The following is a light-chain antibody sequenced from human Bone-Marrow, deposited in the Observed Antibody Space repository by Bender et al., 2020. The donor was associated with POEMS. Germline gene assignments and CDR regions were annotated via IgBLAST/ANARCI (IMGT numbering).Light chain of an antibody. CDR2: DVS. Sequence: QSALTQPASVSGSPGQSITISCTGASSDIGYSDHVSWYQQRPGKAPELMIFDVSLRPSGVSNRFSGSKSGNTASLTISGLQAEDEADYYCSSYGGSGNVVFGGGTKLTVL. J-gene: IGLJ2*01. V-gene: IGLV2-14*03. CDR3: SSYGGSGNVV. CDR1: SSDIGYSDH.